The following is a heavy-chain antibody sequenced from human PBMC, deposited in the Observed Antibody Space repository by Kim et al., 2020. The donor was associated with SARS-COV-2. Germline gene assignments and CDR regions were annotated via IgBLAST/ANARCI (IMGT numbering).Heavy chain of an antibody. J-gene: IGHJ4*02. CDR3: TRGSFHEY. CDR2: IDNDGGRDRT. D-gene: IGHD3-10*01. V-gene: IGHV3-64D*06. CDR1: GFTFSTYG. Sequence: GGSLRLSCSASGFTFSTYGMLWVRQAPGKGLEYVSAIDNDGGRDRTYYADSVKGRFTISRDNFKNTLYLQMSSLRAEDTAVYYCTRGSFHEYWGQGALVTVSS.